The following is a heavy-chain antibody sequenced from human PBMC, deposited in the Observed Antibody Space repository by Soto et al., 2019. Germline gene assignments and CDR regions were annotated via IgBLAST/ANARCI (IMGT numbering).Heavy chain of an antibody. J-gene: IGHJ2*01. Sequence: QITLNESGPTLVKPTQTLTLTCTFSGFSLGTYGVGVGWIRQPPGKALEWLALIYWDDDKRYSPSLKSRLTTTGYTSKMQVIRTLTHMDPGDTAYYYCAHGGGGIVDWYFDIWGRGTPFIVSS. V-gene: IGHV2-5*02. CDR3: AHGGGGIVDWYFDI. D-gene: IGHD1-26*01. CDR2: IYWDDDK. CDR1: GFSLGTYGVG.